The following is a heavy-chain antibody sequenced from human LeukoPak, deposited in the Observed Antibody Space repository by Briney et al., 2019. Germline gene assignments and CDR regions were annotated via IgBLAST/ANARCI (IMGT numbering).Heavy chain of an antibody. Sequence: VASVKVSCTTSGYTFNDYGISWVRQAPGQGLEWMGWISPYNGNTNYAQKLQGRFTMTTDTSTSTAYMQLRSLRSDDTAVYYCARDRGSLLDYWGQGTLVTVSS. CDR2: ISPYNGNT. J-gene: IGHJ4*02. CDR3: ARDRGSLLDY. V-gene: IGHV1-18*01. D-gene: IGHD1-26*01. CDR1: GYTFNDYG.